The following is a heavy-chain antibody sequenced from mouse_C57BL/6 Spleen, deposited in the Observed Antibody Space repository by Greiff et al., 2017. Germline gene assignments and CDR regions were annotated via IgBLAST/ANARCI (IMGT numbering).Heavy chain of an antibody. V-gene: IGHV1-63*01. CDR3: AREGGSSYDYAMDY. Sequence: QVQLQQSGAELVRPGTSVKMSCKASGYTFTNYWIGWAKQRPGHGLEWIRDIYPGGGYTNYNEKFKGKATLTADKSSSTAYMQFSSLTSEDSAIYYCAREGGSSYDYAMDYWGQGTSVTVSS. CDR1: GYTFTNYW. CDR2: IYPGGGYT. D-gene: IGHD1-1*01. J-gene: IGHJ4*01.